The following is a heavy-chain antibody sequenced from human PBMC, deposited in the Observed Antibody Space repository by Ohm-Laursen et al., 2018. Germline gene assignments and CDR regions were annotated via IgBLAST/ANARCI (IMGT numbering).Heavy chain of an antibody. D-gene: IGHD3-10*01. CDR2: ISYDGSNK. J-gene: IGHJ4*02. Sequence: SLRLSCAASGFTFSSYGMHWVRQAPGKGLEWVAVISYDGSNKYYADSVKGRFTISRDNSKNTLYLQMNSLRAEDTAVYYCARDLPYYGSGRTPFDYWGQGTLVTVSS. V-gene: IGHV3-30*03. CDR1: GFTFSSYG. CDR3: ARDLPYYGSGRTPFDY.